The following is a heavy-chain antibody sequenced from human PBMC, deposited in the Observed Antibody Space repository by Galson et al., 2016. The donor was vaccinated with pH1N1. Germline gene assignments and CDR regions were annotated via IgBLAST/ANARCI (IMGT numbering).Heavy chain of an antibody. J-gene: IGHJ4*02. Sequence: SLRLSCAASGFTFINYAMSWVRQAPGKGLEWVSTISGTGDPTYYADSVQGRFTISRDNGKNTLYLQMNSLRADDTAVYYCARDCFGADDSWGQGTLVTVSS. V-gene: IGHV3-23*01. CDR1: GFTFINYA. D-gene: IGHD3-10*01. CDR3: ARDCFGADDS. CDR2: ISGTGDPT.